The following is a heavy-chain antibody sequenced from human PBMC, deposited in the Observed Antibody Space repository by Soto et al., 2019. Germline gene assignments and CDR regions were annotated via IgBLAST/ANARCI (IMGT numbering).Heavy chain of an antibody. CDR2: ISYDGSNK. CDR1: GFTFSSYG. Sequence: GGSLRLSCAASGFTFSSYGMHWVRQAPGKGLEWVAVISYDGSNKYYADSVKGRFTISRDNSKNTLYLQMNSLRAEDTAVYYCAKDLTEYYDILTGYYNGAASYYYGMDVWGQGTTVTVSS. V-gene: IGHV3-30*18. J-gene: IGHJ6*02. D-gene: IGHD3-9*01. CDR3: AKDLTEYYDILTGYYNGAASYYYGMDV.